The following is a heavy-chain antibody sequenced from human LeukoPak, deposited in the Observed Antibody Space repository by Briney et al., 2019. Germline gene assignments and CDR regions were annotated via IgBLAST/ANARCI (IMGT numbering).Heavy chain of an antibody. CDR1: GYTFTGHY. D-gene: IGHD3-22*01. Sequence: GASVKVSCKASGYTFTGHYIHWVRQAPGQGLEWMGWIHPNTGGTKYAQKFQGRVTMTRDTSSSTAYMELSSLRFADTAVYYCASEYKYDSSGANAFDIWGQGTMVTVSS. CDR3: ASEYKYDSSGANAFDI. V-gene: IGHV1-2*02. CDR2: IHPNTGGT. J-gene: IGHJ3*02.